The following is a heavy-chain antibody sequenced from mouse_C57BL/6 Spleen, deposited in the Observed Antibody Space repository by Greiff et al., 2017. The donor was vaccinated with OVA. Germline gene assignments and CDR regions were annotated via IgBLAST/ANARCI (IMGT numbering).Heavy chain of an antibody. J-gene: IGHJ4*01. CDR1: GFTFSSYA. CDR3: TRIYNGYAMDY. V-gene: IGHV5-9-1*02. Sequence: EVKVVESGEGLVKPGGSLQLSCAASGFTFSSYAMSWVRQTPEKRLEWVAYISSGGDYIYYADTGKGRFTISRDNARNTLYLQMSSLKSEDTAMYYCTRIYNGYAMDYWGQGTSVTVSS. D-gene: IGHD2-1*01. CDR2: ISSGGDYI.